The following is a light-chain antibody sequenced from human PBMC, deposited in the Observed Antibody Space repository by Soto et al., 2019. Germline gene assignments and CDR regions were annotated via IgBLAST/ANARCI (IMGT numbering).Light chain of an antibody. CDR3: QQYNSSPLT. CDR2: KAS. J-gene: IGKJ4*01. Sequence: DIQMTQSPSTLSASVGDRVTNTCRASQSISTWLAWFQQKPGKAPNLLIYKASSLESGVPSRFSGSGSGTEFTLTISTLQPDDFATYYCQQYNSSPLTFGGGTKVEIK. V-gene: IGKV1-5*03. CDR1: QSISTW.